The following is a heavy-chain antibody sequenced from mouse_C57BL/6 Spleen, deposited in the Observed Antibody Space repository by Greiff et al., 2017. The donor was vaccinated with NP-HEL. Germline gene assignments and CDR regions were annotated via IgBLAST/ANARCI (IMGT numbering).Heavy chain of an antibody. CDR2: ISSGGDYI. Sequence: DVKLVESGEGLVKPGGSLKLSCAASGFTFSSYAMSWVRQTPEKRLEWVAYISSGGDYIYYADTVKGRFTISRDNARNTLYLQMSSMKSEDTAMYYCTREVITTVVAFYAMDYWGQGTSVTVSS. D-gene: IGHD1-1*01. V-gene: IGHV5-9-1*02. J-gene: IGHJ4*01. CDR1: GFTFSSYA. CDR3: TREVITTVVAFYAMDY.